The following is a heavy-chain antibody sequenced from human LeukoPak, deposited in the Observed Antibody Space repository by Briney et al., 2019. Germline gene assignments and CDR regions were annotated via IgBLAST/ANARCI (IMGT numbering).Heavy chain of an antibody. Sequence: PGGSLRLSCAASGFTFSSYGMHWVRQAPGKGLEWVAFIRYDGSNKYYADSVKGRFTISRDNSKNTLYLQMNSLRAEDTAVYYCAKPPYCSGGSCLVPRDWGQGTLVTVSS. CDR3: AKPPYCSGGSCLVPRD. D-gene: IGHD2-15*01. CDR2: IRYDGSNK. J-gene: IGHJ1*01. V-gene: IGHV3-30*02. CDR1: GFTFSSYG.